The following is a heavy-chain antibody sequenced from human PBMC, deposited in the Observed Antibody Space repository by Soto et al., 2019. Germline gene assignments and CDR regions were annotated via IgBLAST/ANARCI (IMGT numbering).Heavy chain of an antibody. CDR1: GYSINSDYY. J-gene: IGHJ5*02. CDR3: AGRGRLRERYFDP. D-gene: IGHD2-15*01. V-gene: IGHV4-38-2*01. CDR2: VYRTAIP. Sequence: XGTLALTCHVSGYSINSDYYWSCIRQPPGKGLEWIGSVYRTAIPLYNPSLKSRVSISVDMSKNQFSLNLTSVTAADTAVYYCAGRGRLRERYFDPWGQGTRVTVSS.